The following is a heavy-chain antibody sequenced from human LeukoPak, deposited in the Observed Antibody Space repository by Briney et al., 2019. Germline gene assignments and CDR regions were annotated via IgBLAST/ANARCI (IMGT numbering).Heavy chain of an antibody. V-gene: IGHV1-18*01. CDR1: GYTFTSYG. CDR3: ARDVLLWLGESILGPDAFDI. J-gene: IGHJ3*02. CDR2: ISAYNGNT. Sequence: ASVKVSCKASGYTFTSYGISWVRQAPGQGLEWMGWISAYNGNTNYAQKLQGRVTMTTDTSTSTAYMELRSLRSDDTAVYYCARDVLLWLGESILGPDAFDIWGQGTMVTVSS. D-gene: IGHD3-10*01.